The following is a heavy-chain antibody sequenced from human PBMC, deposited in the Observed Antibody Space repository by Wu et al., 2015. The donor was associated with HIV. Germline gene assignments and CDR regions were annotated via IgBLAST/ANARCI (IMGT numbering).Heavy chain of an antibody. CDR3: ARGGSLVDTSMVRRHYYYMDV. J-gene: IGHJ6*03. CDR1: GGIFNYYA. V-gene: IGHV1-69*12. Sequence: QGQLVQSGAEVKKPGSSVKVSCKASGGIFNYYAFSWVRQAPGQGLEWMGGIIPFLGSIDYAQKFQGRVTIRADESTTTVQMEFRSLTSEDTAVYYCARGGSLVDTSMVRRHYYYMDVWGRGTTVIVSS. D-gene: IGHD5-18*01. CDR2: IIPFLGSI.